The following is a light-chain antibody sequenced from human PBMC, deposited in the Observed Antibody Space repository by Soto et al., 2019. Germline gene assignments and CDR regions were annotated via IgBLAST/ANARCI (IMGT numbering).Light chain of an antibody. CDR1: SSDVGGHNS. J-gene: IGLJ2*01. V-gene: IGLV2-14*01. CDR2: DVS. Sequence: QSALTQPASVSGSPGQSIIISCTGTSSDVGGHNSVSWYQQHPGKAPKIIIYDVSYRPSGVSIRFSGSKSGNTASLTISGLQAEDEADYYCSSFTSSTILAFGGGTQLTVL. CDR3: SSFTSSTILA.